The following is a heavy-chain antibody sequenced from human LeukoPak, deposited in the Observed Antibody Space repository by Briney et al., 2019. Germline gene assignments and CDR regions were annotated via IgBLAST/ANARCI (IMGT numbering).Heavy chain of an antibody. V-gene: IGHV1-45*02. CDR1: GYTFTYRY. Sequence: GASVKVSCKASGYTFTYRYLHWVRQAPGQALEWMGWITPFNGNTDYAQKFQDRVTITRDRSMSTAYMELSSLRSEDTAMYYCARSSSSWYFDYWGQGTLVTVSS. CDR3: ARSSSSWYFDY. J-gene: IGHJ4*02. D-gene: IGHD6-13*01. CDR2: ITPFNGNT.